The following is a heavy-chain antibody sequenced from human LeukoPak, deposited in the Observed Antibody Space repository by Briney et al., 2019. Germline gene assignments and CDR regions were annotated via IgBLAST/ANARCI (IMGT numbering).Heavy chain of an antibody. Sequence: PSQTLSLTCTVSGGSISSGDYYWSWIRQPPGKGLEWIGYIYYSGSTYYNPSLKSRVTISVDTSKNQFSLKLSSVTAADTAVYYCARGGYYYAPEWPVGMDVWGQGTTVTVSS. CDR3: ARGGYYYAPEWPVGMDV. CDR1: GGSISSGDYY. D-gene: IGHD3-10*01. CDR2: IYYSGST. V-gene: IGHV4-30-4*01. J-gene: IGHJ6*02.